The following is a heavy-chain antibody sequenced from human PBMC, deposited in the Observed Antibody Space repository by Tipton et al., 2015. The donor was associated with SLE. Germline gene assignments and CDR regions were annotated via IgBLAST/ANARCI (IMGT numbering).Heavy chain of an antibody. J-gene: IGHJ4*02. D-gene: IGHD1-7*01. V-gene: IGHV4-59*07. CDR2: IHSSGST. CDR3: ARTNWNYVYFDY. Sequence: TLSLTCTVSGGSIISYYWSWIRQPPGMGPELIGYIHSSGSTNYNPSLKSRVTISVDTSKNQFSLKLTSVTAADTAVYYCARTNWNYVYFDYWGQGALVTVSS. CDR1: GGSIISYY.